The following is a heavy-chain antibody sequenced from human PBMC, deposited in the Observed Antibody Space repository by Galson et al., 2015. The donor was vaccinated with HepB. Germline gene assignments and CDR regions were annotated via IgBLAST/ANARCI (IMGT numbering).Heavy chain of an antibody. J-gene: IGHJ4*02. Sequence: SLRLSCAASGFTFSSYAMSWVRQAPGQGLEWVSAISGSGGSTYYADSVKGRFTVSRDNSKNTLYLQMNSLRAEDTAVYYCARDFCNDAGEVDYWGQGTLVTVSS. CDR1: GFTFSSYA. CDR2: ISGSGGST. D-gene: IGHD1-1*01. V-gene: IGHV3-23*01. CDR3: ARDFCNDAGEVDY.